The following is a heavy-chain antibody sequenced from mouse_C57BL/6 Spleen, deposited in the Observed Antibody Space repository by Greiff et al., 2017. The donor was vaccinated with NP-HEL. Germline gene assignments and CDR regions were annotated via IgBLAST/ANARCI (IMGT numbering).Heavy chain of an antibody. D-gene: IGHD4-1*01. J-gene: IGHJ3*01. CDR3: TRVELGGAWFAY. Sequence: EVQGVESGEGLVKPGGSLKLSCAASGFTFSSYAMSWVRQTPEKRLEWVAYISSGGDYIYYADTVKGRFTISRDNARNTLYLQMSSLKSEDTAMYYCTRVELGGAWFAYWGQGTLVTVSA. V-gene: IGHV5-9-1*02. CDR1: GFTFSSYA. CDR2: ISSGGDYI.